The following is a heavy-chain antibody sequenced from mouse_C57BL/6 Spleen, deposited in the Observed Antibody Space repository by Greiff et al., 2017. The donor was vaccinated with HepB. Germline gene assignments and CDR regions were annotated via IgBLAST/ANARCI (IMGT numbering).Heavy chain of an antibody. Sequence: QVHVKQSGPELVKPGASVKISCKASGYTFTDYYINWVKQRPGQGLEWIGWIFPGSGSTYYNEKFKGKATLTVDKSSSTAYMLLSSLTSEDSAVYFCARWDYDSAWGRFAYWGQGTLVTVSA. CDR2: IFPGSGST. CDR3: ARWDYDSAWGRFAY. CDR1: GYTFTDYY. D-gene: IGHD2-4*01. J-gene: IGHJ3*01. V-gene: IGHV1-75*01.